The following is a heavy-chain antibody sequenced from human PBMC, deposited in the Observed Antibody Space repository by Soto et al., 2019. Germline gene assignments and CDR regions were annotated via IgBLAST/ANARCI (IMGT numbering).Heavy chain of an antibody. CDR1: GYSFTSYW. J-gene: IGHJ3*02. Sequence: GESLKISCKGSGYSFTSYWIGWVRQMPGKGLEWMGIIYPGDSDTRYSPSFQGHVTISADKTISTDYLQWRSLKASDTAMYYCAGHSHCGGDCYDAFDIWGQGTMVTVSS. CDR3: AGHSHCGGDCYDAFDI. D-gene: IGHD2-21*02. CDR2: IYPGDSDT. V-gene: IGHV5-51*01.